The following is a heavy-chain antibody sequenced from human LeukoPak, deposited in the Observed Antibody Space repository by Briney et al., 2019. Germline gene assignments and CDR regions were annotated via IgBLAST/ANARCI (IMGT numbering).Heavy chain of an antibody. D-gene: IGHD3-9*01. CDR3: AKRYILTGYDS. Sequence: GGSMRLSCAASGFTFSSYDMSWVRQAPGKGLGWVSAISGSGGSTYYADSVKGRFTISRDNSKNTLYLQMNSLRAEDTAVYYCAKRYILTGYDSWGQGTLVTVSS. CDR2: ISGSGGST. CDR1: GFTFSSYD. J-gene: IGHJ5*01. V-gene: IGHV3-23*01.